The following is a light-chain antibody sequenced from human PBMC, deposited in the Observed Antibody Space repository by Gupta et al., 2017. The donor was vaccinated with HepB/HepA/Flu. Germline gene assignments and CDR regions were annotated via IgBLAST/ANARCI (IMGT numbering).Light chain of an antibody. CDR2: RNS. CDR3: SAWDSSLSEVV. Sequence: QARLTQPPSVSKGLRQTATFTCTGNSNNVGNQGAAWLQQHQGHPPKLLFYRNSNRPSGISERFSASRSGNTASLTIIGLQPEDEADYCCSAWDSSLSEVVFGGGTRLTVL. CDR1: SNNVGNQG. V-gene: IGLV10-54*04. J-gene: IGLJ3*02.